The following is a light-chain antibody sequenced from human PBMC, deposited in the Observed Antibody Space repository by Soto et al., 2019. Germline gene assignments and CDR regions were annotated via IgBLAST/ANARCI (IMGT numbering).Light chain of an antibody. CDR3: SSYRSSDTLDV. CDR1: SEEIGAYDY. J-gene: IGLJ1*01. V-gene: IGLV2-14*01. Sequence: QSALTQPASVSASPGQSIFISCTGTSEEIGAYDYVSWYQQHPGKAPKLILYAVNDRPSGVSSRFSGSKSGNTASLTISGVQPDDEADYYCSSYRSSDTLDVFGTGTKFTVL. CDR2: AVN.